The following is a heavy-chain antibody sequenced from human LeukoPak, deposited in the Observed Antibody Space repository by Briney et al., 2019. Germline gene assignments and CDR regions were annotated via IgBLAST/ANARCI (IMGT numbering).Heavy chain of an antibody. CDR2: ISYDGSNK. V-gene: IGHV3-30*18. CDR1: GFTFSSYG. Sequence: PGGSLRLSCEASGFTFSSYGMHWVRQAPGKGLEWVAVISYDGSNKYYADSVKGRFTISRDNSKNTLYLQMNSLRAEDTAVYYCAKSPEPVVPAADFDYWGQGTLVTVSS. D-gene: IGHD2-2*01. CDR3: AKSPEPVVPAADFDY. J-gene: IGHJ4*02.